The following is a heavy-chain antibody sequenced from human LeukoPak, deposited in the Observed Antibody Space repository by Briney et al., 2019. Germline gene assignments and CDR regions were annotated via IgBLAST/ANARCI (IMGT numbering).Heavy chain of an antibody. CDR3: ARSPNYKGYFDY. Sequence: GGPLRLSCAASEFSVGSNYMTWVRQAPGKGLEWVSLIYSGGSTYYADSVKGRFTISRDNSKNTLYLQMNSLRAEDTAVYYCARSPNYKGYFDYWGQGTLVTVSS. CDR2: IYSGGST. J-gene: IGHJ4*02. V-gene: IGHV3-66*01. CDR1: EFSVGSNY. D-gene: IGHD3-10*01.